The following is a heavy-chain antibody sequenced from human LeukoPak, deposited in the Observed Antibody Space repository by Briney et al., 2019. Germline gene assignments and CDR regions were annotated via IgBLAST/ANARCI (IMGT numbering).Heavy chain of an antibody. D-gene: IGHD4-17*01. J-gene: IGHJ4*02. CDR1: GYTFTGYY. V-gene: IGHV1-2*02. CDR3: AREPDYGDFALPDY. CDR2: INRNSGGT. Sequence: ASVKVSCKASGYTFTGYYIHWVRQAPAKGLEWMGRINRNSGGTSYAQKFQGRVTVTRDTSITTAYMELSRLRSDDTAVYYCAREPDYGDFALPDYWGQGTLVTVSS.